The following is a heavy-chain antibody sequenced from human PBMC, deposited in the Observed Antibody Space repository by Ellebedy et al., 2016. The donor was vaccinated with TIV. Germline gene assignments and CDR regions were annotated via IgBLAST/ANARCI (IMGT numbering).Heavy chain of an antibody. V-gene: IGHV4-30-4*01. J-gene: IGHJ5*02. CDR1: GGPISSGDYY. D-gene: IGHD3-3*01. Sequence: SETLSLTXTVSGGPISSGDYYWSWIRQPPGKGLEWIGYIYYSGSTYYNPSLKSRVTISVDTSKNQFSLKLSSVTAADTALYYCAIEAKEGFWSGYYPGWFDPWGQGTLVTVSS. CDR2: IYYSGST. CDR3: AIEAKEGFWSGYYPGWFDP.